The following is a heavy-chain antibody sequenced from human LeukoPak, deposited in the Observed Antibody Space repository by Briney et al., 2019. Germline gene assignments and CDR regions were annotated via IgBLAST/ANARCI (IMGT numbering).Heavy chain of an antibody. D-gene: IGHD6-13*01. Sequence: SETLSLTCAVSGYSISSGYYWGWIRQPPGKGLEWIGCISHSGSTYYNPSLKSRLTISLDTSKNQLSLKLTSVTTADTAVYYCARGMAAAADYWGQGTLVTVSS. J-gene: IGHJ4*02. CDR2: ISHSGST. V-gene: IGHV4-38-2*01. CDR1: GYSISSGYY. CDR3: ARGMAAAADY.